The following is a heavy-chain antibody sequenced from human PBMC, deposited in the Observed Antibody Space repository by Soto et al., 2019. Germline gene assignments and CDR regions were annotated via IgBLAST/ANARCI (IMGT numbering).Heavy chain of an antibody. J-gene: IGHJ4*02. CDR1: GFTVSSNY. V-gene: IGHV3-53*01. CDR2: IYSGGST. D-gene: IGHD1-7*01. Sequence: GGSLRLSCAASGFTVSSNYMSWVRQAPGKGLEWVSVIYSGGSTYYADSVKGRFTISRDNSKNTLYLQMNSLRAEDTAVYYCARTQDNWNYQFDYWGQGTLVTVSS. CDR3: ARTQDNWNYQFDY.